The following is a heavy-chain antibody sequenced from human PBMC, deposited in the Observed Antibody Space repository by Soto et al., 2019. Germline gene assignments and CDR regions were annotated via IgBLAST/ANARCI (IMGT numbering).Heavy chain of an antibody. CDR1: GFTFSSYG. V-gene: IGHV3-33*01. CDR3: ARCFIIAFGDPCYGMGV. D-gene: IGHD3-10*01. CDR2: IWYDGSNK. J-gene: IGHJ6*02. Sequence: GGSLRLSCAASGFTFSSYGMHWVRQAPGKGLEWVAVIWYDGSNKYYADSVKGRFTISRDNSKNTLYLQMNSLRAEDTAVYYCARCFIIAFGDPCYGMGVWGQGTTVTVSS.